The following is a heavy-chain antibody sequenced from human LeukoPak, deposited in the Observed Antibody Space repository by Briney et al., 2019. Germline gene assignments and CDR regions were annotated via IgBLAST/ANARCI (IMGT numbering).Heavy chain of an antibody. CDR1: GGSISSGSYF. CDR3: ARGRYVVHPLNWFDP. Sequence: SETLSLTCTVSGGSISSGSYFWGWIRQPPGKGLEGLEWIGSIYYNGGAYYNPSLKSRVTISVDTPKNQFSLKLSSVTAADTAVYYCARGRYVVHPLNWFDPWGQGTLATVSS. D-gene: IGHD1-1*01. CDR2: IYYNGGA. J-gene: IGHJ5*02. V-gene: IGHV4-39*01.